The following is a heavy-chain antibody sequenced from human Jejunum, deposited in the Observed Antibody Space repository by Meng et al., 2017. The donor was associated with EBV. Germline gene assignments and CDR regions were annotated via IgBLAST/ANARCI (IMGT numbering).Heavy chain of an antibody. J-gene: IGHJ4*02. Sequence: VKLQGSGPGLDTRSVSLVLPRSVSGGFVSRVSYYWSRIRRPRGRGLGWIGAFFSSGNARYKLYLKSRVTIYVDKSKAQLSLRLNSVTAADSAFYSCATLGGVSGSDYWGQGTLVTVSS. V-gene: IGHV4-61*01. CDR2: FFSSGNA. D-gene: IGHD7-27*01. CDR1: GGFVSRVSYY. CDR3: ATLGGVSGSDY.